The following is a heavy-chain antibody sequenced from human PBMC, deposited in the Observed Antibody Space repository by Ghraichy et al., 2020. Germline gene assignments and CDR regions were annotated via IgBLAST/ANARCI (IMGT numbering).Heavy chain of an antibody. D-gene: IGHD3-3*01. CDR1: GGTFSSYA. J-gene: IGHJ5*02. Sequence: SVKVSCKASGGTFSSYAISWVRQAPGQGLEWMGGIIPIFGTANYAQKFQGRVTITADESTSTAYMELSSLRSEDTAVYYCARGGVPAAILRHDFWSGYYCCWFDPWCQGTLVTVSS. V-gene: IGHV1-69*13. CDR3: ARGGVPAAILRHDFWSGYYCCWFDP. CDR2: IIPIFGTA.